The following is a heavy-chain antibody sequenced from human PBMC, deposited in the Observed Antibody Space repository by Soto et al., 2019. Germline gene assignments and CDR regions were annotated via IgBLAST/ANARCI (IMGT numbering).Heavy chain of an antibody. CDR1: GGTISSGDYY. CDR2: IYYSGST. Sequence: QGQLQESGPGLVKPSQTLSLTCTVSGGTISSGDYYWSRIRQPPGKGLEWIGYIYYSGSTYYNPSLKSRVTISVDTFKNQFSLKLSSVTAADTAVYYCARKDSSGYYWYFDLWGRGTLVTVSS. V-gene: IGHV4-30-4*01. D-gene: IGHD3-22*01. CDR3: ARKDSSGYYWYFDL. J-gene: IGHJ2*01.